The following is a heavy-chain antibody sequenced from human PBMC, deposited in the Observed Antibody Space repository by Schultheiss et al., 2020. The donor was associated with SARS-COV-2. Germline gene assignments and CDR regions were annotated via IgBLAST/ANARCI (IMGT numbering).Heavy chain of an antibody. CDR3: ARDGRESGDGAAGYYYYYYGMDV. J-gene: IGHJ6*02. CDR1: GFTFSDYY. Sequence: GGSLRLSCAASGFTFSDYYMSWIRQAPGKGLEWVSVIYSGGSTYYADSVKGRFTISRDNSKNTLYLQMNSLRAEDTAVYYCARDGRESGDGAAGYYYYYYGMDVWGQGTTVTVSS. V-gene: IGHV3-66*01. D-gene: IGHD6-13*01. CDR2: IYSGGST.